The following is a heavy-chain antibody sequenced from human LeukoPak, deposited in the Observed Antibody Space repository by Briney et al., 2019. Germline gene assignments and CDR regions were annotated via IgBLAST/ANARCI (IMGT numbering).Heavy chain of an antibody. D-gene: IGHD6-6*01. V-gene: IGHV4-61*02. CDR2: IYTSGST. CDR1: GGSISSGSYY. J-gene: IGHJ4*02. CDR3: ARDLGSSGPH. Sequence: SETLSLTCTVSGGSISSGSYYWSWIRQPAGKGLEWIGRIYTSGSTNYNPSLKSRVTISVDTSKSQFSLKLSSVTAADTAVYYCARDLGSSGPHWGQGTLVTVSS.